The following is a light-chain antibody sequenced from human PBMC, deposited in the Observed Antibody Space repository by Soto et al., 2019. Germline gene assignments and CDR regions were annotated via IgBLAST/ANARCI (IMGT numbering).Light chain of an antibody. CDR2: EVS. J-gene: IGLJ2*01. CDR1: SSDVGSYNL. Sequence: QSVLTQPASVSGSPGQSITISCTGTSSDVGSYNLVSWYQQHPGKAPKLMIYEVSKRPSGVSNRFSGSKSGNTASLTISGLQAEDEADYYGCSYAGSVVFGGGTKVTVL. CDR3: CSYAGSVV. V-gene: IGLV2-23*02.